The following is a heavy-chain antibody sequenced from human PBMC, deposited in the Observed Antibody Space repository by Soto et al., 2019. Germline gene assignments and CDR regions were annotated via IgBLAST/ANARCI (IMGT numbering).Heavy chain of an antibody. V-gene: IGHV4-39*01. J-gene: IGHJ5*02. D-gene: IGHD3-3*01. CDR2: IYYSGST. CDR1: GGYISSSSYY. CDR3: ARSGVLRFLEWATNWFDP. Sequence: SETLSLTCTVSGGYISSSSYYWGWIRQPPGKGLEWIGSIYYSGSTYYNPSLKSRVTISVDTSKNQFSLKLSSVTAADTAVYYCARSGVLRFLEWATNWFDPWGQGTLVTVSS.